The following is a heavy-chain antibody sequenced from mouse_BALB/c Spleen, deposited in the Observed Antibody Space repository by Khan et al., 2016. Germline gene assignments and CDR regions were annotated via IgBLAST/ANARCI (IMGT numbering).Heavy chain of an antibody. CDR3: ARMARTIN. Sequence: VELVESGGGLVQPGGSLKLSCAASGFTFSSYGMSWVRQTPDKRLGLVATLNSNGGSTYYPDTVTCRLTISRDNAKHTLSLHMSSLKSEDTAMYYCARMARTINWGQGTTLTVSS. CDR2: LNSNGGST. CDR1: GFTFSSYG. J-gene: IGHJ2*01. V-gene: IGHV5-6-3*01.